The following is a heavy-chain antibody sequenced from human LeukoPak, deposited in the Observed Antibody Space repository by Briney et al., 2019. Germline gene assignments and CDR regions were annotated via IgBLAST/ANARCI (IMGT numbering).Heavy chain of an antibody. J-gene: IGHJ4*02. Sequence: SETLSLTCAVSGGSVSSSDYYWGWIRQPPGRGLEWIGSIYYRGSTYYNPSLKSRVTISVDTSKNQFSLKLSSVTAADTAVYYCASLVGAFTFDYWGQGTLVTASS. CDR2: IYYRGST. V-gene: IGHV4-39*07. D-gene: IGHD1-26*01. CDR1: GGSVSSSDYY. CDR3: ASLVGAFTFDY.